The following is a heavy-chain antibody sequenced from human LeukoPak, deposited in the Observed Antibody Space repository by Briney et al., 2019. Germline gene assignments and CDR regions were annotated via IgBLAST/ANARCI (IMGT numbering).Heavy chain of an antibody. CDR3: AKGIYDYVWGSAPDY. CDR2: ISGSGSGI. J-gene: IGHJ4*02. Sequence: GGSLRLSCAASGITFNTYAMAWVREAPGEGLEWVSSISGSGSGIFYADSVKGGFTISRDNSDNTLYLQLSRLRAEDTALNYCAKGIYDYVWGSAPDYWGRGTLVTVSS. CDR1: GITFNTYA. D-gene: IGHD3-16*01. V-gene: IGHV3-23*01.